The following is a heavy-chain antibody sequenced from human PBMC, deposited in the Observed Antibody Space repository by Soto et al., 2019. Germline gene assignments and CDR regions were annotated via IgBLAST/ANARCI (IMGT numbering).Heavy chain of an antibody. J-gene: IGHJ4*02. V-gene: IGHV4-31*02. CDR2: IYYSGST. CDR1: GGSISSGGYY. D-gene: IGHD3-9*01. CDR3: AREGIYYDILTGFDF. Sequence: TLSLTXTVSGGSISSGGYYWSWTRQHPGKGLEWIGYIYYSGSTYYNPSVKGRVTISVDTSKNQFSLKLSSVTAADTAVYYCAREGIYYDILTGFDFWGQGTLVTVSS.